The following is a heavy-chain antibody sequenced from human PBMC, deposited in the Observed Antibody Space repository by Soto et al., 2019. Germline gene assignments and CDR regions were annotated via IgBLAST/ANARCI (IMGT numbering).Heavy chain of an antibody. CDR3: ARDSTWIPYYHYGMDV. CDR2: IYSGGNT. CDR1: RFSVSSNY. V-gene: IGHV3-53*01. D-gene: IGHD5-18*01. J-gene: IGHJ6*02. Sequence: GGSLRLSCAASRFSVSSNYMSWVRQAPGKGLEWVSVIYSGGNTHYADSVKGRFTISRDNSKNTLYLQMNSLRAEDTAVYYCARDSTWIPYYHYGMDVWGQGTTVTVSS.